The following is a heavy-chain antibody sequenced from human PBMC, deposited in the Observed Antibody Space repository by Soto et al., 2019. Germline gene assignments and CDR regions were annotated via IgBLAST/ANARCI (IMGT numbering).Heavy chain of an antibody. D-gene: IGHD6-19*01. CDR2: INHSGST. V-gene: IGHV4-34*01. J-gene: IGHJ6*02. Sequence: SETLSLTCAVYGGSFSGYYWSWIRQPPGKGLEWIGEINHSGSTNYNPSLKSRVTISVDTSKNQFSLKLSSVTAADTAVYYCARGHSSGWYPAYYYGMDVWGQGTTVTVSS. CDR3: ARGHSSGWYPAYYYGMDV. CDR1: GGSFSGYY.